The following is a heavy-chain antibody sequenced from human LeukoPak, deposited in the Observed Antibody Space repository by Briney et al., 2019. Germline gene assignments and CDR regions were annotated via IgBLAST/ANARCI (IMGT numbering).Heavy chain of an antibody. J-gene: IGHJ4*02. Sequence: GGSLRLSCAASGFSVSSNYMSWVRQAPGKGLEWVSLIYTGGNTYHADSVKGRFTLSRDNSKNTVYIQMNSLRVEDTAMYYCASISDLLFYFDSGGEGTLVSVSS. CDR2: IYTGGNT. CDR1: GFSVSSNY. V-gene: IGHV3-66*01. CDR3: ASISDLLFYFDS.